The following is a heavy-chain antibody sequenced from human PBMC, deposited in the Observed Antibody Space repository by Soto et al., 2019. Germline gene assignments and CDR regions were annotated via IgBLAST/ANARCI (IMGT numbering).Heavy chain of an antibody. CDR2: ISSNGGST. CDR3: VKDLFGYYGGEDPAEN. V-gene: IGHV3-64D*08. CDR1: GFTFSSYA. D-gene: IGHD3-10*01. Sequence: GGSLRLSCSASGFTFSSYAMHWVRQAPGKGLEYVSAISSNGGSTYYADSVKGRFTISRDNSKNTLYLQMSSLRAEDTAVYYCVKDLFGYYGGEDPAENWGQGTLVTVSS. J-gene: IGHJ4*02.